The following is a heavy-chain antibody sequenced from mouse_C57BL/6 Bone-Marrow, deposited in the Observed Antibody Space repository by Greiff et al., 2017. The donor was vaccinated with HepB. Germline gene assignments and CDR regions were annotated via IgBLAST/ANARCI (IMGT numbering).Heavy chain of an antibody. J-gene: IGHJ4*01. CDR3: AREGASLAMDY. CDR1: GYTFTSYW. V-gene: IGHV1-59*01. Sequence: QVHVKQSGAELVRPGPSVKLSCKASGYTFTSYWMHWVKQRPGQGLEWIGVIDPSDSYTNYNQKFKGKATLTVDTSSSTAYMQLSSLTSEDSAVYYCAREGASLAMDYWGQGTSVTVSS. D-gene: IGHD6-1*01. CDR2: IDPSDSYT.